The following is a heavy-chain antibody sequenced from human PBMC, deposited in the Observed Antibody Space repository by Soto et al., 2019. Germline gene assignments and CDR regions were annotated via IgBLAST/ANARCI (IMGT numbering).Heavy chain of an antibody. Sequence: PGESLKISCKGSGYSFTSYWIGWVRQVPGKGLEWMGIIYTGDSDTRYSPSFQGQVTISAGKSISTAYLQWSSLKASDTAMFYCASLAVAGTNYYYGMDVWGQGTTVTVSS. CDR1: GYSFTSYW. D-gene: IGHD6-19*01. V-gene: IGHV5-51*01. CDR2: IYTGDSDT. CDR3: ASLAVAGTNYYYGMDV. J-gene: IGHJ6*02.